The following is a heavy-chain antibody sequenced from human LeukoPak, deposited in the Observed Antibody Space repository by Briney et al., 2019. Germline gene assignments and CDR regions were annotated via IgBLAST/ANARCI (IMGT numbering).Heavy chain of an antibody. D-gene: IGHD1-26*01. V-gene: IGHV1-18*01. J-gene: IGHJ4*02. CDR1: GYTFTSYA. CDR3: ARDEVGATLDY. Sequence: ASVKVSCKASGYTFTSYAMNWVRQAPGQGLEWMGWISSYNGNTNYAQKLQGRVTMTTDTSTSTAYMELRSLRSDDTAVYYCARDEVGATLDYWGQGTLVTVSS. CDR2: ISSYNGNT.